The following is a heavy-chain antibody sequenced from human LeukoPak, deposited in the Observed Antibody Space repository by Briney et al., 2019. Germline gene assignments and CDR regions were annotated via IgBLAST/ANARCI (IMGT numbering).Heavy chain of an antibody. J-gene: IGHJ4*02. CDR3: AFSLGYCSGGSCYFDY. CDR2: IYPGDSDT. V-gene: IGHV5-51*01. CDR1: GYSFTSYW. D-gene: IGHD2-15*01. Sequence: GESLKISCKGSGYSFTSYWIGWVRQMPGKGLEWMRIIYPGDSDTRYSPSFQGQVTISADKSISTAYLQWRSLKASDTAMYYCAFSLGYCSGGSCYFDYWGQGTLVTVSS.